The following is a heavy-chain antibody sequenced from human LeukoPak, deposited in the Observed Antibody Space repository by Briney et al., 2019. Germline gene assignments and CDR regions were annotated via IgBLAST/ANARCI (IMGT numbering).Heavy chain of an antibody. CDR1: GGSFSGYY. CDR2: IYYSGST. V-gene: IGHV4-59*12. Sequence: PSETLSLTCAVYGGSFSGYYWSWIRQPPGKGLEWIGYIYYSGSTNYNPSLKSRVTISVDTSKNQFSLKLSSVTAADTAVYYCARWGITGIRGYYYYMDVWGKGTTVTVSS. D-gene: IGHD1-20*01. CDR3: ARWGITGIRGYYYYMDV. J-gene: IGHJ6*03.